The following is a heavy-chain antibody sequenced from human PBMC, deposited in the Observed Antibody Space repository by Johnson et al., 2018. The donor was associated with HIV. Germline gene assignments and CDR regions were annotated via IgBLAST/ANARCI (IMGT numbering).Heavy chain of an antibody. D-gene: IGHD1-26*01. CDR1: GFIIDDYG. CDR3: AREGRLGSYLGGVAFDI. J-gene: IGHJ3*02. V-gene: IGHV3-20*04. CDR2: INWNGGST. Sequence: VQLVESGGGAVRPGGSLRLSCAASGFIIDDYGMNWVRQGPGKGLEWVSGINWNGGSTGYADSVKGRFTISRDNSKNTLYLQMNSLNTDDTAFYYCAREGRLGSYLGGVAFDIWGQGTMVTVSS.